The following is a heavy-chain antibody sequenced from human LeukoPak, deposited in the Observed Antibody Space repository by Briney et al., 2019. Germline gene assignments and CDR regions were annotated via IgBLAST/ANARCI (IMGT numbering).Heavy chain of an antibody. D-gene: IGHD6-19*01. V-gene: IGHV4-4*07. CDR3: ARDGYSSGWYYFDY. CDR1: GGSISSYY. J-gene: IGHJ4*02. Sequence: PSETLSLTCTVSGGSISSYYWSWIRQPAGKGLERIGRIYTSGSTNYNPSLKSRVTMSVDTSKNQFSLKLSSVTAADTAVYYCARDGYSSGWYYFDYWGQGTLVTVSS. CDR2: IYTSGST.